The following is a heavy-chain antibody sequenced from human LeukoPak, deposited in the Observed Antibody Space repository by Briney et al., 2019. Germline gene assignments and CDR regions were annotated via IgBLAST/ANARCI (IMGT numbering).Heavy chain of an antibody. CDR1: GDSVSSSTAA. Sequence: SQTLSLTCAISGDSVSSSTAAWNWIRQPPSRGLEWLGRTYYRSKWYYDYAVPVRSRITINPDTSNNQFSLHLNSMTPEDTAVYYCARDERGYYFDYWGQGALVTVSS. V-gene: IGHV6-1*01. CDR2: TYYRSKWYY. CDR3: ARDERGYYFDY. J-gene: IGHJ4*02.